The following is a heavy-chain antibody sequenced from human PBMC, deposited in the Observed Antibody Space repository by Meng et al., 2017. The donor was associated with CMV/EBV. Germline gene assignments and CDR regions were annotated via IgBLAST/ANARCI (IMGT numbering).Heavy chain of an antibody. Sequence: SGYPFTGYYMHWVRQAPGQGLEWMGWINPNSGGTNYAQKFQGRVTMTRDTSISTAYMELSRLRSDDTAVYYCARDRIAARPRNWFDPWGQGTLVTVSS. CDR3: ARDRIAARPRNWFDP. CDR1: GYPFTGYY. D-gene: IGHD6-6*01. CDR2: INPNSGGT. J-gene: IGHJ5*02. V-gene: IGHV1-2*02.